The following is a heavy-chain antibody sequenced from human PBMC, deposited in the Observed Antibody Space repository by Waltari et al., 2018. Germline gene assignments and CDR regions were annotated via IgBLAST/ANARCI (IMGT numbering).Heavy chain of an antibody. V-gene: IGHV3-53*01. CDR3: ATGGVLRYFDWLYY. CDR2: IYSGGST. D-gene: IGHD3-9*01. CDR1: GFTVSSNY. Sequence: EVQLVESGGGLIQPGGSLRLSCAASGFTVSSNYMSWVRQAPGKGLRWFSVIYSGGSTYYADSVKGRFTISRDNSKNTLYLQMNSLRAEDTAVYYCATGGVLRYFDWLYYWGQGTLVTVSS. J-gene: IGHJ4*02.